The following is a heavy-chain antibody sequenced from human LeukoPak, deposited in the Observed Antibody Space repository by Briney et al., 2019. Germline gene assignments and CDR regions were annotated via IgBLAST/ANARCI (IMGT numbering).Heavy chain of an antibody. CDR1: GVSFSTYY. CDR2: VNHSGYT. Sequence: SETLSLTCGVSGVSFSTYYWSWIRQSPEKGLEWIGEVNHSGYTNYNPSLKSRVTTSVDTSKNQFSLNLRSVTAADTAVYYCARQLYGSDYWGQGTLVTVSS. J-gene: IGHJ4*02. V-gene: IGHV4-34*01. D-gene: IGHD4-17*01. CDR3: ARQLYGSDY.